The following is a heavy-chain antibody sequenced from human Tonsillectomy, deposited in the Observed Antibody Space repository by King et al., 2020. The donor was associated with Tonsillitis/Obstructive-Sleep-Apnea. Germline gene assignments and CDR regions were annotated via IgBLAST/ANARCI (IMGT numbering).Heavy chain of an antibody. Sequence: VQLVESGAEVKKPGESLRISCEGSGYSFTSYWISWVRQMPGKGLEWMGRIDPSDSYTNYSPSFQGHVTISPDKSISTAYLQWSRLKASDTAMYYCAGLPFDRSRWDVPFDPWGQGTLVTVSS. J-gene: IGHJ5*02. CDR3: AGLPFDRSRWDVPFDP. CDR1: GYSFTSYW. V-gene: IGHV5-10-1*03. CDR2: IDPSDSYT. D-gene: IGHD6-19*01.